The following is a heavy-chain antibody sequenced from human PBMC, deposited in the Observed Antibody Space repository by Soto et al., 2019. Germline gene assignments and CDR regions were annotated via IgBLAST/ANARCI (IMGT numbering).Heavy chain of an antibody. CDR1: GGTFSSYA. CDR2: IIPIFGTA. Sequence: SVKVSCKASGGTFSSYAISWVRQAPGQGLEWMGGIIPIFGTANYAQKFQGRVTITADKSTSTAYMELSSLRSEDTAVYYCARSVRIAVAATYYYYGMDVWGQGTTVTSP. V-gene: IGHV1-69*06. CDR3: ARSVRIAVAATYYYYGMDV. D-gene: IGHD6-19*01. J-gene: IGHJ6*02.